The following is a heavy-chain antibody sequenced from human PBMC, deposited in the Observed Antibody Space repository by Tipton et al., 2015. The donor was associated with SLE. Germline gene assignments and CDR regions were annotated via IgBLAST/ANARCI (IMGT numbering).Heavy chain of an antibody. V-gene: IGHV4-31*01. CDR3: ARRTSGYAPDY. CDR1: GGSISSNNFF. Sequence: TLSLTCTVSGGSISSNNFFWSWLRPHPGKGLEWIGYIYYSGRTYYTPSLKSQVTISVDTSKNQFSLKLSSVTAADTAFYYCARRTSGYAPDYWGQGTLVTVSS. D-gene: IGHD5-12*01. CDR2: IYYSGRT. J-gene: IGHJ4*02.